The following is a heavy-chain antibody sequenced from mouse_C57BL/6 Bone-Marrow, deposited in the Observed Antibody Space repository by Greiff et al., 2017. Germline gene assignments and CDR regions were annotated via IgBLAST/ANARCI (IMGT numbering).Heavy chain of an antibody. CDR2: ISDGGSYT. Sequence: EVQLVESGGGLVKPGGSLKLSCAASGFTFSSYAMSWVRQTPEKRLEWVATISDGGSYTYYPDNVKGRFTISRDNAKNNLYLQMSHLKSEDTALYYCARDYYGSSYGYWGQGTTLTVSS. CDR1: GFTFSSYA. D-gene: IGHD1-1*01. J-gene: IGHJ2*01. V-gene: IGHV5-4*01. CDR3: ARDYYGSSYGY.